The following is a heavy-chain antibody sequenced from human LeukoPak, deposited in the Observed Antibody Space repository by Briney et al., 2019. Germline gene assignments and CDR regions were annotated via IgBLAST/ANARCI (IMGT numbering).Heavy chain of an antibody. D-gene: IGHD3-3*01. CDR1: GFTFSNYS. J-gene: IGHJ4*02. V-gene: IGHV3-30*02. CDR2: IRNGGSTK. Sequence: GGSLRLSCAASGFTFSNYSMHWVRQAPGKGLEWVTFIRNGGSTKFYADSVKGRFTISRDNSKNTLYLQMNSLRAEDTAVYYCAKGYRNYDIWSASYFDDCNQPTLATVSS. CDR3: AKGYRNYDIWSASYFDD.